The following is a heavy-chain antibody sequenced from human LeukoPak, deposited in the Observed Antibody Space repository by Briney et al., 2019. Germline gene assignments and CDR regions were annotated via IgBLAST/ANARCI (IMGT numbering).Heavy chain of an antibody. CDR3: ARGVANYYDSSGYQN. Sequence: PGGSLRLSCAASGFTFSTYGMNWVRQAPGKGLEWISYSSSSSSAIFYADSVKGRFTISRDNAKNSLYLQMNSLRAEDTAVYYCARGVANYYDSSGYQNWGQGTLVTVSS. J-gene: IGHJ4*02. CDR1: GFTFSTYG. V-gene: IGHV3-48*01. D-gene: IGHD3-22*01. CDR2: SSSSSSAI.